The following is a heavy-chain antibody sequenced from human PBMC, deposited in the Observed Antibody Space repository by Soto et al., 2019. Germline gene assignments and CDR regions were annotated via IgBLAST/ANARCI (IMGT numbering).Heavy chain of an antibody. D-gene: IGHD5-18*01. J-gene: IGHJ4*02. CDR3: ARLIVDTAMVTPGFDYFDY. CDR1: GGSFSGYY. CDR2: INHSGST. Sequence: SETLSLTCAVYGGSFSGYYWSWIRQPPGKGLEWIGEINHSGSTNYNPSLKSRVTISVDTSKNQFSLKLSSVTAADTAVYYCARLIVDTAMVTPGFDYFDYWGQGTLVTVSS. V-gene: IGHV4-34*01.